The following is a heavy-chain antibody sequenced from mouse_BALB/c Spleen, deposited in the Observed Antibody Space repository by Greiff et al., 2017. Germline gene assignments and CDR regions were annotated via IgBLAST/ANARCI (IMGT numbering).Heavy chain of an antibody. V-gene: IGHV5-17*02. D-gene: IGHD2-1*01. Sequence: EVKLMESGGGLVQPGGSRKLSCAASGFTFSSFGMHWVRQAPEKGLEWVAYISSGSSTIYYADTVKGRFTISRDNPKNTLFLQMTSLRSEDTAMYYCARRVYGNYVGYAMDYWGQGTSVTVSS. CDR1: GFTFSSFG. CDR3: ARRVYGNYVGYAMDY. CDR2: ISSGSSTI. J-gene: IGHJ4*01.